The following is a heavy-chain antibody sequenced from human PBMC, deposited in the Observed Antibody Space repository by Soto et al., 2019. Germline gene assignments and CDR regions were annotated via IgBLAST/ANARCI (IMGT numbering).Heavy chain of an antibody. CDR3: AKEILRLLLRRGVDY. CDR2: ISYDGSNK. V-gene: IGHV3-30*18. Sequence: QVQLVESGGGVVQPGRSLRLSCAASGFTFSSYGMHWVRQAPGKGLEWVAVISYDGSNKYYADSVKGRFTISRDNSKNTLYLQMNSLRAEDTAVYYCAKEILRLLLRRGVDYWGQGTLVTVSS. CDR1: GFTFSSYG. J-gene: IGHJ4*02. D-gene: IGHD2-2*01.